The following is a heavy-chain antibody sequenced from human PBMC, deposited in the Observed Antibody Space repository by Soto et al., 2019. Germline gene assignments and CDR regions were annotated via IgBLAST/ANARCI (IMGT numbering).Heavy chain of an antibody. Sequence: GASVKVSCKASGYTFTSYDINWVRQATGQGLEWMGWMNPNSGNTGYAQKLQGRVTMTTDTSIGTAYMELRSLRSDDTAVYYCARYYDFWSGYPAPSSYYYGMDVWGQGTTVTLSS. J-gene: IGHJ6*02. CDR2: MNPNSGNT. V-gene: IGHV1-8*01. CDR1: GYTFTSYD. D-gene: IGHD3-3*01. CDR3: ARYYDFWSGYPAPSSYYYGMDV.